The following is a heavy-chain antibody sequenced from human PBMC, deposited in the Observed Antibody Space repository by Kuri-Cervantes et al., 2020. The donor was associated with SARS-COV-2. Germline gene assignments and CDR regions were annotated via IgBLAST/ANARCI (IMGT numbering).Heavy chain of an antibody. CDR1: GITFSSYA. J-gene: IGHJ4*02. CDR3: AKAKTTVTTFDY. D-gene: IGHD4-17*01. Sequence: GGSLRLSCAASGITFSSYAMSWVRPAPGKGLEWVSAITDDGGSTYHADSVKGRFTISRDNSKTTLFLQMNSLRAEDTAVYYCAKAKTTVTTFDYWGQGTLVTVSS. CDR2: ITDDGGST. V-gene: IGHV3-23*01.